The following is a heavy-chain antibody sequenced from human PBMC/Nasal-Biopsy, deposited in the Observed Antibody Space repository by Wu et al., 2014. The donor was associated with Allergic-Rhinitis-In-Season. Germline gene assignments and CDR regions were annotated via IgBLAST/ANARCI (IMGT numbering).Heavy chain of an antibody. J-gene: IGHJ5*02. CDR1: GGSIDSSNYF. Sequence: TLSLTCTVSGGSIDSSNYFWSWIRQPPGKGLEYIGSINYGGNTYYNPSLKSRVTISVDTSNSQFSLKLSSVTAADTAVYYCARPYSSGWYNWFDPWGQGTLVTVSS. CDR3: ARPYSSGWYNWFDP. D-gene: IGHD6-19*01. V-gene: IGHV4-39*01. CDR2: INYGGNT.